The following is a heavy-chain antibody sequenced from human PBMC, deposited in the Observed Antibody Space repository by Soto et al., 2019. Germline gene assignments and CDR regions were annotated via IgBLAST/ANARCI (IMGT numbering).Heavy chain of an antibody. CDR2: IKQDGSEK. J-gene: IGHJ5*02. CDR3: ARDKDAKGYCTNGVCGNWFDP. V-gene: IGHV3-7*01. D-gene: IGHD2-8*01. Sequence: GGSLRLSCAASGFTFSSYWMSWVRQAPGKGLEWVANIKQDGSEKYYVDPVKGRFTISRDNAKNSLYLQMNSLRAEDTAVYYCARDKDAKGYCTNGVCGNWFDPWGQGTLVTVSS. CDR1: GFTFSSYW.